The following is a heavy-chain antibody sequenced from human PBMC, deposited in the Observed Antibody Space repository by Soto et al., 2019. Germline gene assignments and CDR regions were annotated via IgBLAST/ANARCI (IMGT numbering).Heavy chain of an antibody. J-gene: IGHJ4*02. CDR1: GGTFSSYT. Sequence: QVQLVQSGAEVKKPGSSVRVSCKASGGTFSSYTINWVRQAPGQGLEWMGRVVPKIGSRNFVRKFQVRLTLTADKSTRTAYMELSSLRSEDTAVYYCARGGRENNWNDGSFDYWGQGTRVTVSS. V-gene: IGHV1-69*08. D-gene: IGHD1-20*01. CDR2: VVPKIGSR. CDR3: ARGGRENNWNDGSFDY.